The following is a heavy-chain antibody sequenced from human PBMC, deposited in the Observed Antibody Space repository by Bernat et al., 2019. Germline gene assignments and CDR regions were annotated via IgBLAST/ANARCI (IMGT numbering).Heavy chain of an antibody. CDR3: ARSPIAVAGTSYYYYMDV. Sequence: QVQLVESGGGVVQPGRSLRLSCAASGFTFSSYGMHWVRQAPGKGLEWVAVIRYDGSNKYYAAYLKCRLIIAGENSKKTLYLQMNSLRGEETAVYYCARSPIAVAGTSYYYYMDVWGKGTPVTVSS. CDR1: GFTFSSYG. D-gene: IGHD6-19*01. V-gene: IGHV3-33*01. CDR2: IRYDGSNK. J-gene: IGHJ6*03.